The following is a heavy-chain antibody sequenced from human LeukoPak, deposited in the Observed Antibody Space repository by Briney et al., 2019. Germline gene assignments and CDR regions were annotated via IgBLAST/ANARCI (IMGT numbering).Heavy chain of an antibody. V-gene: IGHV3-53*04. D-gene: IGHD5-12*01. CDR3: ATGYSGYRRSYYYGMDV. CDR2: IYTDGST. Sequence: GGSLRLSCAASGFTFSTYAMNWVRQAPGKGLEWVSLIYTDGSTYYADSVKGRFTISRHNSKNTLYIQMNSLGADDTAVYYCATGYSGYRRSYYYGMDVWGQGTTVTVSS. CDR1: GFTFSTYA. J-gene: IGHJ6*02.